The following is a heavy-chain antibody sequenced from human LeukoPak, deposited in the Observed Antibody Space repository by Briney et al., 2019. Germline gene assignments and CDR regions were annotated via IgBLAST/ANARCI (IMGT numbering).Heavy chain of an antibody. Sequence: GASVTVSCKVSGYTLTELSMHWVRQAPGKGLEWMGGFDPEDGETIYAQKFQGRVTMTEDTSTDTAYMELSSLGSEDTAVYYCATHSSGFKSYYYYYYMDVWGKGTTVTVSS. CDR1: GYTLTELS. CDR2: FDPEDGET. CDR3: ATHSSGFKSYYYYYYMDV. J-gene: IGHJ6*03. D-gene: IGHD3-22*01. V-gene: IGHV1-24*01.